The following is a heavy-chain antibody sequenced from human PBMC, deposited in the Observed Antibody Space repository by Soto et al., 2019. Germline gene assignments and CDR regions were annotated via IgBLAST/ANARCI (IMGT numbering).Heavy chain of an antibody. CDR2: ISYDGSNK. CDR1: GFTFSSYG. J-gene: IGHJ6*02. D-gene: IGHD1-26*01. V-gene: IGHV3-30*18. CDR3: AKDRPSGSRPYYYGMDV. Sequence: QVQLVESGGGVVQPGRSLRLSCAASGFTFSSYGMHWVRQAPGKGLEWVAVISYDGSNKYYADSVKGRFTISRDNSQNSLYLQMNSLRAEETAVYYCAKDRPSGSRPYYYGMDVLGQGITVTVSS.